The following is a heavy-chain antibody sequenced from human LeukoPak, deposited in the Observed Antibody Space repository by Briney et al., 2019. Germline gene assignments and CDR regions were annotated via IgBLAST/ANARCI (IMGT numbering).Heavy chain of an antibody. CDR1: GFTFRDYA. D-gene: IGHD2-8*02. J-gene: IGHJ4*02. CDR3: LRVSPRSTGGDY. CDR2: ISATGGST. V-gene: IGHV3-64*01. Sequence: GGSLRLSCAASGFTFRDYAIGSVRQTPGKGLEYVSAISATGGSTYYGNSVKGRFIVSRDNSKNTAYLQMGGLRTEDTAVYYCLRVSPRSTGGDYWGQGTMVTVSS.